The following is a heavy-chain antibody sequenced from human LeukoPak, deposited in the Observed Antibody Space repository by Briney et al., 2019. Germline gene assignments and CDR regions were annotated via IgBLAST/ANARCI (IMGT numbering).Heavy chain of an antibody. J-gene: IGHJ4*02. D-gene: IGHD2-2*01. CDR2: ISYSGSA. CDR3: ARDKVPGDY. CDR1: GGSSSLYY. Sequence: SETLSLTCTVSGGSSSLYYWSWIRQPPGKGLEWIGYISYSGSANYNPSLKSRVTISVDTSKNQFSLKLSSVTAADTAVYYCARDKVPGDYWGRGTLVTVSS. V-gene: IGHV4-59*01.